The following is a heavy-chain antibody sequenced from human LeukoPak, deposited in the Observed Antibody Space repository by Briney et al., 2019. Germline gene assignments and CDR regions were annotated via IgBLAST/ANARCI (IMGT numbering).Heavy chain of an antibody. CDR2: ISGSGGST. CDR1: GFTFSNYA. D-gene: IGHD5-24*01. Sequence: SGGSLRLSCAASGFTFSNYAMSWVRQAPGKGLEWVSAISGSGGSTYYAGSVKGRFTISRDNSKNTLFLQMNSLRVEDTAIYYCAKSTRDGYNLWFDYWGQGTLVTVSS. J-gene: IGHJ4*02. CDR3: AKSTRDGYNLWFDY. V-gene: IGHV3-23*01.